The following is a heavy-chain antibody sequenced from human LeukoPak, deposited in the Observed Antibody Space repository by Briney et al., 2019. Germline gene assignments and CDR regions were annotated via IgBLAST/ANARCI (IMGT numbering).Heavy chain of an antibody. CDR3: AKDGYSSGWFNTY. J-gene: IGHJ4*02. Sequence: GGSLRLSCAASGFTFSSYAMSWVRQAPGKGLEWVSAISGSGGSTYHADSVKGRFTISRDNSKNTLYLQMNSLRAEDTAVYYCAKDGYSSGWFNTYWGQGTLVTVSS. CDR1: GFTFSSYA. CDR2: ISGSGGST. D-gene: IGHD6-19*01. V-gene: IGHV3-23*01.